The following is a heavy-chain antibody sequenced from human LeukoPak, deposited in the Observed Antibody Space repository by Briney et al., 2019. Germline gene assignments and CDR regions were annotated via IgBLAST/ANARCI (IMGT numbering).Heavy chain of an antibody. CDR1: GFTFGTYG. V-gene: IGHV3-30*02. CDR3: TVGSYYFDD. J-gene: IGHJ4*02. Sequence: GGSLRLSCAASGFTFGTYGMHWVRQAPGKGLEWVAFIRYGGTNKYYADSVKGRFTISRDNAKNTLYLQVNSLRAEDTAVYYCTVGSYYFDDWGQGTLVTVSS. D-gene: IGHD3-10*01. CDR2: IRYGGTNK.